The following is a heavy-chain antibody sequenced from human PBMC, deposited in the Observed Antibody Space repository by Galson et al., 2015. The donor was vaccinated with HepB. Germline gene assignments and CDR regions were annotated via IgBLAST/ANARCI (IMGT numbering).Heavy chain of an antibody. Sequence: SLRLSCAASGFTFSSYSMNWVRQAPGKGLEWVSYIGSSSSTIYYADSVKGRFTISRDNAKNSLYLQMNSLRDEDTAVYYCARDVQRRQLWLREENWFDPWGQGTLVTVSS. D-gene: IGHD5-18*01. CDR2: IGSSSSTI. CDR1: GFTFSSYS. CDR3: ARDVQRRQLWLREENWFDP. V-gene: IGHV3-48*02. J-gene: IGHJ5*02.